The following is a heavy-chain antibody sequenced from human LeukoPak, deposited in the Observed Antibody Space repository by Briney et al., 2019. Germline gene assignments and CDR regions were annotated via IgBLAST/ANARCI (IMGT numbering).Heavy chain of an antibody. CDR1: GFTFSSYG. D-gene: IGHD1-1*01. CDR2: ISGSGGST. Sequence: GGTLRLSCAASGFTFSSYGMSWVRQAPGKGLEWVSAISGSGGSTYYADSVKGRFTISRDNSKHTLYLQMNSLRAEDTAVYYCARAPGYGAAYYFDYWGQGTLVTVSS. J-gene: IGHJ4*02. CDR3: ARAPGYGAAYYFDY. V-gene: IGHV3-23*01.